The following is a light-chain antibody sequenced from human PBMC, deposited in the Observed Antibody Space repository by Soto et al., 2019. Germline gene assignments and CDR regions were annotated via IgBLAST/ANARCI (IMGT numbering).Light chain of an antibody. CDR1: PGFSIW. CDR3: QQANTFPLT. J-gene: IGKJ5*01. CDR2: AAS. V-gene: IGKV1D-12*01. Sequence: DIQMTQSPSSVSASVGARITITCRASPGFSIWIAWYQQKPGNAPKLLIYAASSLQRGVPSRVSGRGSGTHFTPTTSSLQTEDLATYDCQQANTFPLTFGKGTRLDIK.